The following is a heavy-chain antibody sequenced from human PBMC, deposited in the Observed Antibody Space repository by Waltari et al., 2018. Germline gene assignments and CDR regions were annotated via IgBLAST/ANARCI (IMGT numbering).Heavy chain of an antibody. CDR3: AGGEYYELTADAFTV. V-gene: IGHV3-74*01. J-gene: IGHJ3*01. D-gene: IGHD3-3*01. CDR1: GFPFSNYG. Sequence: EVRLVESGGGLVQPGGSLRLSGAASGFPFSNYGMSWVRQAPGKGLVWVARVDTDGSTTSYTDSVKGRFTISRDNAKRTLSLHMHSLRVEDTAVYYCAGGEYYELTADAFTVWGQGTMVAVSS. CDR2: VDTDGSTT.